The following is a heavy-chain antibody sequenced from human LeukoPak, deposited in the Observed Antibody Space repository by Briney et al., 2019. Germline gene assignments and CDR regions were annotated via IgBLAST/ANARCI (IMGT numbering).Heavy chain of an antibody. J-gene: IGHJ4*02. V-gene: IGHV4-59*08. CDR1: GGSISPYF. CDR3: AAYNWNYDDY. Sequence: SETLSLTCTVSGGSISPYFWSWIRQPPGKGLEWIGFIAYSGSANYNDSLKSRVSISVDMSKIQLSLNLTSVTAADTAVYYCAAYNWNYDDYWGQGTLVTVSS. D-gene: IGHD1-7*01. CDR2: IAYSGSA.